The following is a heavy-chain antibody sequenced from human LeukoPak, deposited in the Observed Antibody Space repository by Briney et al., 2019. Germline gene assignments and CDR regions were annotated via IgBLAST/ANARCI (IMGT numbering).Heavy chain of an antibody. CDR1: GFTFSSYW. CDR3: ARDFAPGSDIVVVNYYYYGMDV. V-gene: IGHV3-7*01. D-gene: IGHD2-15*01. CDR2: IKQDGSEK. J-gene: IGHJ6*02. Sequence: GGSLRLSCAASGFTFSSYWMSWVRQAPGKGLEWVANIKQDGSEKYYVNSVKGRFTISRDNAKNSLYLQMNSLRAEDTAVYYCARDFAPGSDIVVVNYYYYGMDVWGQGTTVTVSS.